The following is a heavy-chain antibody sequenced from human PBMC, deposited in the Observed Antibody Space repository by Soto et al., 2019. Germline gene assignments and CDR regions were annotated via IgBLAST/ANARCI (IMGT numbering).Heavy chain of an antibody. D-gene: IGHD3-3*01. Sequence: QVQLVQSGAEVKKPGSSVKVSCKASGGTFSSYTISWVRQAPGQGREWMGRIIPILGIANYAQKFQGRVTITADKSTSTAYMELSSLRSEDTAVYYCARDSKGRDYDFWSGYYRYWGQGTLVTVSS. CDR2: IIPILGIA. V-gene: IGHV1-69*08. J-gene: IGHJ4*02. CDR1: GGTFSSYT. CDR3: ARDSKGRDYDFWSGYYRY.